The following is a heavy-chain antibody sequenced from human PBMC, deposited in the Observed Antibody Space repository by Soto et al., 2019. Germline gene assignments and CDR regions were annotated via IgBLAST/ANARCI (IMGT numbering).Heavy chain of an antibody. CDR2: IYYSGST. CDR3: ARGAITSYYYVMDV. Sequence: QVQLQESGPGLVKPSQTLSRTCTVSGGSISSGDYYWSWIRQPPGKGLEWIGYIYYSGSTYYNPSLKSRFTISVDTSKKQSSRKLSSVTAADTAGYYCARGAITSYYYVMDVWGQGHTVTVSS. J-gene: IGHJ6*02. CDR1: GGSISSGDYY. V-gene: IGHV4-30-4*01. D-gene: IGHD1-20*01.